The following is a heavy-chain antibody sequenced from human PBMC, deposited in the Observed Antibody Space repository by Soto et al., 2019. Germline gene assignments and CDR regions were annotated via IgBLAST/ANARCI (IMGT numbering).Heavy chain of an antibody. J-gene: IGHJ6*02. CDR2: IYSGGST. CDR3: ARGIIVGATLRYYYVMAV. CDR1: GFTVSSNY. Sequence: GGSLRLSCAASGFTVSSNYMSWVRQAPGKGLEWVSVIYSGGSTYYADSVKGRFTISRDNSKNTLYLQMNSLRAEDTAVYYCARGIIVGATLRYYYVMAVWGQGTTVTVSS. D-gene: IGHD1-26*01. V-gene: IGHV3-53*01.